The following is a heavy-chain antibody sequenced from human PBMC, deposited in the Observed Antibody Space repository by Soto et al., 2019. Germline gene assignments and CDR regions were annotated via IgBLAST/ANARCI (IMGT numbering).Heavy chain of an antibody. J-gene: IGHJ4*02. CDR3: ASGNEFDN. Sequence: PGGSLRLSCAASGFIFRDYWMSWVRQAPGKGLEWVANINQDGGEKYYADSVKGRFTISRDNAKNSLYLQINSLRAEDTAVYYCASGNEFDNWGQGTLVTVSS. CDR2: INQDGGEK. V-gene: IGHV3-7*01. CDR1: GFIFRDYW.